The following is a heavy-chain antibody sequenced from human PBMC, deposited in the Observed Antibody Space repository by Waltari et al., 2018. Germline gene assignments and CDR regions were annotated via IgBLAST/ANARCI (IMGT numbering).Heavy chain of an antibody. V-gene: IGHV4-4*07. CDR2: VSHSGSS. Sequence: QVQLQESGPGLLKASETLSLTCAVSDVLVTNYYWSWIRQAAGKQLELLGRVSHSGSSNYNPSLASRVQMYVDRSKNHFSLKLNSVTAADTAIYYCARDQHLAASRGFGMDVWGRGTTVTVSS. CDR3: ARDQHLAASRGFGMDV. D-gene: IGHD3-16*01. J-gene: IGHJ6*02. CDR1: DVLVTNYY.